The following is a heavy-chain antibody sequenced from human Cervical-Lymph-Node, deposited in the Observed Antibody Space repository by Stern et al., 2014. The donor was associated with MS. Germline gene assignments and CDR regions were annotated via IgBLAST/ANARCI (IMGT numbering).Heavy chain of an antibody. CDR3: ARGDRRLRAFDL. J-gene: IGHJ3*01. D-gene: IGHD2-21*02. V-gene: IGHV4-61*02. Sequence: QLQLQESGPGLVKPSQTLSLTCTVSGASMTTGSYYWNWIRQPAGKGVEWIGQIYTSGSASYHPSLKNRLSMSVDTSKHQFSLTLSSVTAADTAVYYCARGDRRLRAFDLWGQGTMVTVSS. CDR1: GASMTTGSYY. CDR2: IYTSGSA.